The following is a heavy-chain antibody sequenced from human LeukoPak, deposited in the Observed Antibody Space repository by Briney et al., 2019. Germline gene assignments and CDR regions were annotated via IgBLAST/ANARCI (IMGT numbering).Heavy chain of an antibody. CDR3: ARGPIVVVPAAIRSYWYFDL. Sequence: GASVKVSCKASGYTFTSYGISWVRQAPGQGLEWMGGIIPIFGTANYAQKFQGRVTITTDESTSTAYMELSSLRSEDTAVYYCARGPIVVVPAAIRSYWYFDLWGRGTLVTVSS. CDR1: GYTFTSYG. J-gene: IGHJ2*01. CDR2: IIPIFGTA. D-gene: IGHD2-2*01. V-gene: IGHV1-69*05.